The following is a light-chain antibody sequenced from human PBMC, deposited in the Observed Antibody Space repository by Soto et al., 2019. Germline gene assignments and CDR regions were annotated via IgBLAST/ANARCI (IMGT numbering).Light chain of an antibody. CDR1: SSDVGGYNY. J-gene: IGLJ2*01. CDR2: EVS. Sequence: QSALTQPASVSGSPGQSITISCTGSSSDVGGYNYVSWYQHHPGKAPKLLIFEVSNRPSGVSHRFSGSKSGNTASLTISGLQAEDEADYYCSSYTGSTTLVVFGGGTKLTVL. CDR3: SSYTGSTTLVV. V-gene: IGLV2-14*01.